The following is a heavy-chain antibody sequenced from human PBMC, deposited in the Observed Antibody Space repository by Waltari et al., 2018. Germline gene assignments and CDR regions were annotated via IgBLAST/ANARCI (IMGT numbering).Heavy chain of an antibody. D-gene: IGHD6-13*01. CDR1: GGPISSGDYY. CDR3: APCGSSWYGNWFDP. V-gene: IGHV4-30-4*08. J-gene: IGHJ5*02. CDR2: IYYSGRT. Sequence: QVQLQESGPGLVKPSQTLSLTCPVSGGPISSGDYYWSWIRPPPGKGLEWIGYIYYSGRTYYNPSLKSRVTISVDTSKNQFSLKLSSVTAADTAVYYCAPCGSSWYGNWFDPWGQGTLVTVSS.